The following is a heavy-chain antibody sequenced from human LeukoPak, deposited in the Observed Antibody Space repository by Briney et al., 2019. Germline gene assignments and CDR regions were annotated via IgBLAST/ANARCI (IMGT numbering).Heavy chain of an antibody. Sequence: PGGSLRLSCAASGFIFSSYEMNWVRQAPGKGLEWVSYISSGGSPIYYADSVKGRFTISRDNAKNSLYLQMNSLRAEDTAVYYCARGVEMATVTAHDAFGIWGHGTMVSV. J-gene: IGHJ3*02. D-gene: IGHD5-24*01. CDR3: ARGVEMATVTAHDAFGI. CDR2: ISSGGSPI. V-gene: IGHV3-48*03. CDR1: GFIFSSYE.